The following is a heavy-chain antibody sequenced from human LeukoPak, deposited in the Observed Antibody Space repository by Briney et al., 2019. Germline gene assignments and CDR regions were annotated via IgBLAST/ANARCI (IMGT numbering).Heavy chain of an antibody. D-gene: IGHD2-15*01. Sequence: GSLRLSCAASEFSVGSNYMTWVRQAPGKGLEWVSLIYSGGSTYYADSVKGRFTISRDNSKNTLYLQMNSLRAEDTAVYYCAKGVGYCSGGSCQQFDYWGQGTLVTVSS. CDR3: AKGVGYCSGGSCQQFDY. V-gene: IGHV3-53*01. J-gene: IGHJ4*02. CDR2: IYSGGST. CDR1: EFSVGSNY.